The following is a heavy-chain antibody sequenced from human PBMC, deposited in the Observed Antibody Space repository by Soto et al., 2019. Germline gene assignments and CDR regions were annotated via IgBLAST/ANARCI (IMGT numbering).Heavy chain of an antibody. V-gene: IGHV4-4*07. D-gene: IGHD3-10*01. J-gene: IGHJ6*02. Sequence: SETLSLTCTVSGGSISSYYWSWIRQPAGKGLEWIGRIYTSGSTNYNPSLKSRVTMSVDTSKNQFSLKLSSVTAADTAVYYCARDGLYGSGSYYNYYYGMDVWGQGTTVTVSS. CDR2: IYTSGST. CDR3: ARDGLYGSGSYYNYYYGMDV. CDR1: GGSISSYY.